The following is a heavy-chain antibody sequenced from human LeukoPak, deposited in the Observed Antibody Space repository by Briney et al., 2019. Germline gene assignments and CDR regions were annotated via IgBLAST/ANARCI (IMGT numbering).Heavy chain of an antibody. CDR2: INPNSGGT. J-gene: IGHJ4*02. CDR3: ARSSSSSWYGSLGY. Sequence: ASVKVSCKASGYTFTGYYMHWVRQAPGQGLEWKGWINPNSGGTNYAQKFQGRVTMTRDTSISTAYMELSRLRSDDTAVYYCARSSSSSWYGSLGYWGQGTLVTVSS. V-gene: IGHV1-2*02. CDR1: GYTFTGYY. D-gene: IGHD6-13*01.